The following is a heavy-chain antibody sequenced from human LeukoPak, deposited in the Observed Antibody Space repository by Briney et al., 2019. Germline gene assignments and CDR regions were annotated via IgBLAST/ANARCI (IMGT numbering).Heavy chain of an antibody. CDR3: ARDRAPHSSSWYGYFDY. CDR1: GGTFSSHA. J-gene: IGHJ4*02. V-gene: IGHV1-69*05. D-gene: IGHD6-13*01. Sequence: SVKVSCKASGGTFSSHAISWVRQAPGQGLERMGGIIPIFGTANYAQKFQGRVTITTDESTSTAYMELSSLRSEDTAVYYCARDRAPHSSSWYGYFDYWGQGTLVTVSS. CDR2: IIPIFGTA.